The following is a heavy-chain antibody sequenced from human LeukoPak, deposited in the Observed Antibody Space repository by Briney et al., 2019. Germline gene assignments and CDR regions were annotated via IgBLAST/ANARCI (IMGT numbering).Heavy chain of an antibody. Sequence: PGGSLRLSCAASGFTFSSNWMSWVRQAPGKGLEWVGNIKQDGSEIYYVDSVKGRFTIPRDNAKNSLYLQMNSLRAEDTAVYYCARIYGGNSYYFDCWGQGTLVTVSS. D-gene: IGHD4-23*01. CDR3: ARIYGGNSYYFDC. J-gene: IGHJ4*02. CDR1: GFTFSSNW. CDR2: IKQDGSEI. V-gene: IGHV3-7*01.